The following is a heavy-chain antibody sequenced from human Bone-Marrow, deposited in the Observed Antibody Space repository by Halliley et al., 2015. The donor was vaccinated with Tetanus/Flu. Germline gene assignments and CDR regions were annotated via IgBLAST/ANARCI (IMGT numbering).Heavy chain of an antibody. CDR2: ISFDGSDN. V-gene: IGHV3-30*18. CDR3: AKDRGGSQYWYFDL. D-gene: IGHD1-26*01. J-gene: IGHJ2*01. CDR1: GFIFSNYG. Sequence: SLRLSCEASGFIFSNYGMHWVRQAPDRGLEWVAAISFDGSDNNYADSVKGRFTISRDNSKNTLFLQMNSLRPEDTAMYYCAKDRGGSQYWYFDLWGRGTL.